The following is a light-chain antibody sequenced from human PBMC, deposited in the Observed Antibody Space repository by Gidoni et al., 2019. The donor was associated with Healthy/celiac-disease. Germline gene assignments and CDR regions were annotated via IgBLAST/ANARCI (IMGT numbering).Light chain of an antibody. J-gene: IGLJ2*01. CDR1: SSDVGGYNY. CDR3: SSFTSSSTVV. V-gene: IGLV2-14*01. Sequence: QSALTQPASVSGSPGQSITISCTGTSSDVGGYNYVSWYQQRPDKAPKLIIYEVSNRPSGVSNRFSGSKSGNTASLTISGLQAEDEADYYCSSFTSSSTVVFGGGTKLTVL. CDR2: EVS.